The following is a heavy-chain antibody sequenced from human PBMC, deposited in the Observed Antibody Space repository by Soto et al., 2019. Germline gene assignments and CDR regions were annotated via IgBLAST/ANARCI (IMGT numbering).Heavy chain of an antibody. CDR1: GYTFTSYD. V-gene: IGHV1-8*01. D-gene: IGHD6-6*01. J-gene: IGHJ5*02. CDR3: AAEGAARLVRFDP. CDR2: MNPNSGNT. Sequence: EASVKVSCMASGYTFTSYDINWVRQATGQGLEWMGWMNPNSGNTGYAQKFQGRVTMTRNTSISTAYMELSSLRSEDTAVYYCAAEGAARLVRFDPWGQGTLVTVSS.